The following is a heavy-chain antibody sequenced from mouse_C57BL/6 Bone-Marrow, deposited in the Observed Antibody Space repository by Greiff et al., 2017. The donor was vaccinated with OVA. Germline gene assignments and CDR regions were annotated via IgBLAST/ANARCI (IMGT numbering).Heavy chain of an antibody. D-gene: IGHD1-1*01. Sequence: EVQLQQSGPVLVKPGPSVKLSCKASGFTFTDYYMHWVKQSPGKSLEWIGLVYPYNGGTSYNQKFKGKATLTVDTSSSTAYMELNSLTSEDSAVYYCARWGYYGRSSDGFDYWGQGTTLTVSS. CDR3: ARWGYYGRSSDGFDY. J-gene: IGHJ2*01. CDR1: GFTFTDYY. V-gene: IGHV1-36*01. CDR2: VYPYNGGT.